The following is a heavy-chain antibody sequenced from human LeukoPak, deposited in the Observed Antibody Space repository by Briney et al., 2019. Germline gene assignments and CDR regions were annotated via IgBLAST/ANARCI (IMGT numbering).Heavy chain of an antibody. CDR2: IYYSGST. J-gene: IGHJ5*02. D-gene: IGHD6-6*01. CDR1: GGSIIGYY. CDR3: ASSLVSWFDP. Sequence: PSETLSLTCTVSGGSIIGYYLSWIRQPPGKGVEWIGSIYYSGSTNYNPSLKSRVTISVETSKNQFSLKLSSVTAADTAVYYCASSLVSWFDPWGQGTLVTVSS. V-gene: IGHV4-59*12.